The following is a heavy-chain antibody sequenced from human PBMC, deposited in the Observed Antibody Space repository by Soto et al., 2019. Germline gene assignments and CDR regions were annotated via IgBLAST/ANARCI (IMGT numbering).Heavy chain of an antibody. J-gene: IGHJ4*02. Sequence: EVQLVESGGGSVQPGGSLRLSCAASGFTMSSYWMSWVRQAPGKGLEWVANIKPDGSDKYYVDSVKGRFIISRDNAENALYLQMNSLRADDTAVYYCARGGSWGQGTLVTVSS. CDR1: GFTMSSYW. CDR3: ARGGS. V-gene: IGHV3-7*01. CDR2: IKPDGSDK.